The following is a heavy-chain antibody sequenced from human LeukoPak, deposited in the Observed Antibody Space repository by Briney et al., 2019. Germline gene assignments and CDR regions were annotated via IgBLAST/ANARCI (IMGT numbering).Heavy chain of an antibody. Sequence: GGSLRLSCTASGFTFSSYEMNWVRQAPGKGLEWVSYISSSGSTIYYADSVKGRFTISRDNAKNSLYLQMNSLRAEDTAVYYCAELGITMIGGVWGKGTTFTISS. CDR1: GFTFSSYE. CDR3: AELGITMIGGV. J-gene: IGHJ6*04. V-gene: IGHV3-48*03. D-gene: IGHD3-10*02. CDR2: ISSSGSTI.